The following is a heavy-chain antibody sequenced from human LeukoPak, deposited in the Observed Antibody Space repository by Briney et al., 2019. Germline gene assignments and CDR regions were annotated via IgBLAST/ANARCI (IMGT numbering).Heavy chain of an antibody. V-gene: IGHV3-30*18. Sequence: GGSLRLSCAASGFTFSSYGMHWVRQAPGKGLEWVAVISYDGSNKYYADSGKGRFTISRDNSKNTLYLQMNSLRAEDTAVYYCAEDHTFYWYDSSGYLDYWGQGTLVTVSS. CDR2: ISYDGSNK. CDR3: AEDHTFYWYDSSGYLDY. J-gene: IGHJ4*02. CDR1: GFTFSSYG. D-gene: IGHD3-22*01.